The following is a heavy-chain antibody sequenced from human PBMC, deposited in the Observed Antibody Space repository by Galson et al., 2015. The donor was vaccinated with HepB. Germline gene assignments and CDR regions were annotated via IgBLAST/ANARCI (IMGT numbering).Heavy chain of an antibody. Sequence: SVKVSCKASGGTFSSYAISWVRQAPGQGLEWMGGIIPIFGTANYAQKFQGRVTMTRDTSISTAYMELSRLRSDDTAVYYCARDVGYYGSGSWFDPWGQGTLVTVSS. CDR2: IIPIFGTA. V-gene: IGHV1-69*05. J-gene: IGHJ5*02. CDR1: GGTFSSYA. D-gene: IGHD3-10*01. CDR3: ARDVGYYGSGSWFDP.